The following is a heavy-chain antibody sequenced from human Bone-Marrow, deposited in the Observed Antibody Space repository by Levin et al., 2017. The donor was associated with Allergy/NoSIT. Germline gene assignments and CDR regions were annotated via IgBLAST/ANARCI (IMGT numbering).Heavy chain of an antibody. D-gene: IGHD2-15*01. V-gene: IGHV1-2*02. CDR1: GYNFIAYY. Sequence: ASVKVSCKASGYNFIAYYLHWVRQAPGQGLEWMGWINPNSGGTNYAQKFQGRVTITRDTSITTAYMELSSLRSDDTAVYYCAKLASCSGGSCYQNNWVDPWGQGTLVIVSS. CDR2: INPNSGGT. CDR3: AKLASCSGGSCYQNNWVDP. J-gene: IGHJ5*02.